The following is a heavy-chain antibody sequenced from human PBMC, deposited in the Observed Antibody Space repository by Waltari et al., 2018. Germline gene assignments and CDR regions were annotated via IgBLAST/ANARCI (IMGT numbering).Heavy chain of an antibody. Sequence: QVQLQQWGAGLLKPSETLSLTCAVYDGSFSGYYWSWIRQPPGKGREWVGEINHSGSTKGNPSLKSRVTIAVDRSKNQISLELSSVTAADTAVYYCARAPSGTIEYFQHWGQGTLVIVSS. CDR1: DGSFSGYY. V-gene: IGHV4-34*02. CDR3: ARAPSGTIEYFQH. J-gene: IGHJ1*01. CDR2: INHSGST. D-gene: IGHD1-26*01.